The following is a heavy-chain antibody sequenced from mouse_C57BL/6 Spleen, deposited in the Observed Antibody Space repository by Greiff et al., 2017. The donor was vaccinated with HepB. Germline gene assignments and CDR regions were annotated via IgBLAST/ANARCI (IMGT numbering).Heavy chain of an antibody. CDR1: GYTFTSYW. CDR3: ARAYGSSDGGFAY. V-gene: IGHV1-69*01. D-gene: IGHD1-1*01. CDR2: IDPSDSYT. J-gene: IGHJ3*01. Sequence: QVQLQQPGAELVMPGASVKLSCKASGYTFTSYWMHWVKQRPGQGLEWIGEIDPSDSYTNYNQKFKGKSTLTVDKSSSTAYMQLSSLTSEDSAVYYCARAYGSSDGGFAYWGQATLVTVSA.